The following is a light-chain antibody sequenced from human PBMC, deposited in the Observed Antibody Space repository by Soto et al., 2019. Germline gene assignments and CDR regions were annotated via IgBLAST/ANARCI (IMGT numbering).Light chain of an antibody. V-gene: IGKV3-15*01. CDR2: GAS. J-gene: IGKJ1*01. Sequence: ELVMTQSPATLSLSPGERATLSCRASQSVSSNLAWYQQKPGQAPRLLIYGASTRATVIPARFSGSGFGTEFTLTITGLQSEDFAIYYCHQYRDWWTFGQGTKVDIK. CDR3: HQYRDWWT. CDR1: QSVSSN.